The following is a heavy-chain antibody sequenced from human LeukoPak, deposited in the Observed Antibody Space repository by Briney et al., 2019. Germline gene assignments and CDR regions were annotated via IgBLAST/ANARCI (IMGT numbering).Heavy chain of an antibody. CDR2: INPNSGGT. CDR3: ARDLSYCSSTSCSGNAFDI. J-gene: IGHJ3*02. D-gene: IGHD2-2*01. Sequence: ASVKVSCKASGYTFTGYYMHWVRQAPGQGLEWMGWINPNSGGTNYAQKFQGRVTMTRDTSISTAYMELSRLRSDDTAVYCCARDLSYCSSTSCSGNAFDIWGQGTMVTVSS. CDR1: GYTFTGYY. V-gene: IGHV1-2*02.